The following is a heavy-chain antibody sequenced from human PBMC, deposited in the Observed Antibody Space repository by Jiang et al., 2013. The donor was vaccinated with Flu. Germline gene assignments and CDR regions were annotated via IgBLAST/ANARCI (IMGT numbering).Heavy chain of an antibody. V-gene: IGHV5-51*01. CDR3: ARSPAAVPNWFDP. D-gene: IGHD2-2*01. J-gene: IGHJ5*02. Sequence: YWIGWVRQMPGKGLEWMGIIYPGDSDTRYSPSFQGQVTISADKSISTAYLQWSSLKASDTAMYYCARSPAAVPNWFDPWGREPWSPSPQ. CDR1: YW. CDR2: IYPGDSDT.